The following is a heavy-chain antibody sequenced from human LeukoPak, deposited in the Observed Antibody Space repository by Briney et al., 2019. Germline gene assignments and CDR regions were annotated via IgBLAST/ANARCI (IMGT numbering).Heavy chain of an antibody. V-gene: IGHV4-34*01. CDR3: ARANYYGSGLRGDV. J-gene: IGHJ6*02. Sequence: SETLSLTCAVYGGSFSGYYWSWIRQPPGKGLEWIGEINHSGSTNYNPYLKSRVTISVDTSKNQFSLKLSSVTAADTAVYYCARANYYGSGLRGDVWGQGTTVTVSS. CDR1: GGSFSGYY. CDR2: INHSGST. D-gene: IGHD3-10*01.